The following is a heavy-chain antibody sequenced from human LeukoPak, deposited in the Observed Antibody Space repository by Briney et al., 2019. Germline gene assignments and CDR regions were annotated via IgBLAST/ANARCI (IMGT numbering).Heavy chain of an antibody. D-gene: IGHD2-2*01. CDR3: ARVCSSTSCSSAFDY. J-gene: IGHJ4*02. CDR1: GFTFSSYA. CDR2: ISSSSSYI. V-gene: IGHV3-21*01. Sequence: PGGSLRLSCAASGFTFSSYAMSWVRQAPGKGLEWVSSISSSSSYIYYADSVKGRFTISRDNAKNSLYLQMNSLRAEDTAVYYCARVCSSTSCSSAFDYWGQGTLVTVSS.